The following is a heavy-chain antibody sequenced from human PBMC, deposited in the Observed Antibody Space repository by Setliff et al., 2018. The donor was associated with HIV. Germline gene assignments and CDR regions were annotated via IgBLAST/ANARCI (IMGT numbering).Heavy chain of an antibody. D-gene: IGHD6-19*01. CDR1: TYTLINYG. CDR3: ARDPRYTSVWFRNGGVDF. CDR2: IGSYSGYT. V-gene: IGHV1-18*01. Sequence: ASVKVSCKASTYTLINYGVSWVRQAPGQGLEWMGWIGSYSGYTIYAQKFQDRLTMTTDTSTTTASMELRGLRSDDTAVYYCARDPRYTSVWFRNGGVDFWGQGTLVTVSS. J-gene: IGHJ4*02.